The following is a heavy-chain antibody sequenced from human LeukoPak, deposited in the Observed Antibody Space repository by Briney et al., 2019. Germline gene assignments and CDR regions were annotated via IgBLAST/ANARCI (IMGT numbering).Heavy chain of an antibody. D-gene: IGHD6-19*01. Sequence: GGSLRLSCAASGITFRSYGMHWVRQAPGKGLEWEAVISYDGSHKYYADSVKGRFSISRDNAKNSLYLQMNSLRAEDTAVYYCARVSHSSGWYFDYWGQGTLVTVSS. V-gene: IGHV3-30*03. CDR2: ISYDGSHK. CDR3: ARVSHSSGWYFDY. J-gene: IGHJ4*02. CDR1: GITFRSYG.